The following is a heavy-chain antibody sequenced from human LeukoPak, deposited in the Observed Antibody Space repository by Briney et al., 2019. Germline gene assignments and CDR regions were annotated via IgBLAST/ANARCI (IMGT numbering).Heavy chain of an antibody. D-gene: IGHD3-22*01. J-gene: IGHJ4*02. V-gene: IGHV3-23*01. Sequence: SGGSLRLSCAASGFTFSTYAMSWVRQAAGKGLEGVTAISGSGVRTYYADSVKGRFTISRDNSKKTLYLQMSSLRAEDTAVYYCAKERESSGYFDYWGQGAPVTVSS. CDR2: ISGSGVRT. CDR3: AKERESSGYFDY. CDR1: GFTFSTYA.